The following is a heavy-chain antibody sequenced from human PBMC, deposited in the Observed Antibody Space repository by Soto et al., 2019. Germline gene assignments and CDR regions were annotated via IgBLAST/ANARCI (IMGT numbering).Heavy chain of an antibody. Sequence: QITLKESGPTLVKPTQTLTLTCTFSGFSLTTSGVGVGWIRHSPGKALEWLALIYWNDDKHYTPSLRNRLSITKDTSKNQVVLTMANMDPVDTATYFCAHNNLAAAGPQFDSWGLGTLVTVSS. D-gene: IGHD6-13*01. J-gene: IGHJ4*02. V-gene: IGHV2-5*01. CDR1: GFSLTTSGVG. CDR2: IYWNDDK. CDR3: AHNNLAAAGPQFDS.